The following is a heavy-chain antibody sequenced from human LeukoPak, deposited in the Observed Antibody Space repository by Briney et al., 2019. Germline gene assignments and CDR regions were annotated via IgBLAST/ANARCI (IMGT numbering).Heavy chain of an antibody. CDR2: MSYDGSNK. CDR1: GFTFSIYG. V-gene: IGHV3-30*18. CDR3: ANSHTSSWYYCNH. J-gene: IGHJ4*02. Sequence: RAGGSLRLSCAASGFTFSIYGMHWVRQAPGKGLEWVSVMSYDGSNKSYADSVKGRFTISRDNSKNTLYLQMNSLRAEDTAVYYCANSHTSSWYYCNHWGQGTLVTVSS. D-gene: IGHD6-13*01.